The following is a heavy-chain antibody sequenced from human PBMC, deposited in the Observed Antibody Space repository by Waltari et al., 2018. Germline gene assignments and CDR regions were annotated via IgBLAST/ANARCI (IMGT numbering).Heavy chain of an antibody. CDR1: GFTVSSNY. D-gene: IGHD3-16*01. V-gene: IGHV3-53*01. CDR3: ARELIPRGGGFDY. CDR2: IYSGGST. J-gene: IGHJ4*02. Sequence: EVQLVESGGGLIQPGGSLRLSCAASGFTVSSNYMSWVRQAPGKGREWVSVIYSGGSTYYADSVKGRFTISRDNSKNTLYLQMNSLRAEDTAVYYCARELIPRGGGFDYWGQGTLVTVSS.